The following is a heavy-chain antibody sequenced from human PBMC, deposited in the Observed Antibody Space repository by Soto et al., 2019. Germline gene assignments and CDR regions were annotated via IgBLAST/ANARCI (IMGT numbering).Heavy chain of an antibody. CDR1: GGSFSGYY. V-gene: IGHV4-59*08. Sequence: SETLSLTCAVHGGSFSGYYWTWIRQPPGTGLEWNGYIYYSGSTNYNPSLKSRVTISVDTSKNQFSLKLSSVTAADTAVYYCASQRPNYYYYGMDVWGQGTTVTVSS. CDR3: ASQRPNYYYYGMDV. CDR2: IYYSGST. J-gene: IGHJ6*02.